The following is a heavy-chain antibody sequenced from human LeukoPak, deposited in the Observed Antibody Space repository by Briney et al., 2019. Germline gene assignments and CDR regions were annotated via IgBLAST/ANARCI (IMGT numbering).Heavy chain of an antibody. Sequence: SGTLSLTCAVSGGSISSSNWWSWVRQPPGKGLEWIGSISYGGTTYYNPSLESRVTISVDTSKNQFSLNLSSVTAADTAVYYCGRRPGGAIEYWGQGTLVTVSS. CDR1: GGSISSSNW. D-gene: IGHD2-2*02. V-gene: IGHV4-4*02. CDR3: GRRPGGAIEY. J-gene: IGHJ4*02. CDR2: ISYGGTT.